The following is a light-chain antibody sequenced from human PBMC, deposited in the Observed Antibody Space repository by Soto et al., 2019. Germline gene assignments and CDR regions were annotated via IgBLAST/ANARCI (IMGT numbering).Light chain of an antibody. V-gene: IGLV2-14*01. CDR2: EVS. Sequence: QSVLTQPASVSGSPGQSITISCTGTSSDVGGYNYVSWYQQHPGKAPKLMIHEVSNRPSGVSNRFSGSKSGNTASLTISGLQAEDEADYYCTSYTSISTYVFGTGTKVTV. CDR1: SSDVGGYNY. J-gene: IGLJ1*01. CDR3: TSYTSISTYV.